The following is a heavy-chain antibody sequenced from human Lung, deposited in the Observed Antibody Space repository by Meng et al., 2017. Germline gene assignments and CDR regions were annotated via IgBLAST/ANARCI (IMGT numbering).Heavy chain of an antibody. Sequence: QVRLQWVGDGSFKPSETLSLTCVVAGGSFSDYYWSWIRQSPGKGLEWIGEINQSGSTNYNPSLESRATISVDTSQNNLSLKLSSVTAADSAVYYCARGPTTMAHDFDYWGQGTLVTVSS. CDR1: GGSFSDYY. V-gene: IGHV4-34*01. D-gene: IGHD4-11*01. CDR2: INQSGST. CDR3: ARGPTTMAHDFDY. J-gene: IGHJ4*02.